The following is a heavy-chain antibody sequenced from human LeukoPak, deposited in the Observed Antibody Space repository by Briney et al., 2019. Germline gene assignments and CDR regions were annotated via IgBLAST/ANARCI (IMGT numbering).Heavy chain of an antibody. CDR3: ARYCSSTSCYTRPDAFDI. V-gene: IGHV3-30*03. CDR2: ISYDGSNK. D-gene: IGHD2-2*02. Sequence: GGSLRLSCAASGFTFSSYGMHWVRQAPGKGLEWVAVISYDGSNKYYADSVKGRFTISRDNSKNTLYLQMNSLRAEDTAVYYCARYCSSTSCYTRPDAFDIWGQGTMVTVSS. CDR1: GFTFSSYG. J-gene: IGHJ3*02.